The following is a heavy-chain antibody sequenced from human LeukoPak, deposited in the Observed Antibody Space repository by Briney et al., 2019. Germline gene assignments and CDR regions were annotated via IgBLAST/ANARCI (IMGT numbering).Heavy chain of an antibody. J-gene: IGHJ6*02. V-gene: IGHV3-48*03. CDR2: ISSSGSII. CDR3: ARLQRYVSDYYYGMDV. D-gene: IGHD5-24*01. Sequence: GGSLRLSCAASGFTFSSYEMNWVRQAPGKGLEWVSYISSSGSIIYYADSVKGRSTNYTDNAKNSLYLQVNSLRADDTAVDYCARLQRYVSDYYYGMDVWGQGTTVTVSS. CDR1: GFTFSSYE.